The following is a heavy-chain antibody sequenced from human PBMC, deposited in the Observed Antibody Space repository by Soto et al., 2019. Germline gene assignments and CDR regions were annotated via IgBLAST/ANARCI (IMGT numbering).Heavy chain of an antibody. CDR1: GFTFSSYA. CDR2: ISYDGSNK. V-gene: IGHV3-30-3*01. D-gene: IGHD3-16*01. CDR3: AREGVKGMDV. J-gene: IGHJ6*02. Sequence: QVQLVESGGGVVQPGRSLRLSCAASGFTFSSYAMHWVRQAPGKGLEWVAVISYDGSNKYYADSVKGRFTISRDNSKNTLYLQMNSLRAEDTAVYYCAREGVKGMDVWGQGTMVTVSS.